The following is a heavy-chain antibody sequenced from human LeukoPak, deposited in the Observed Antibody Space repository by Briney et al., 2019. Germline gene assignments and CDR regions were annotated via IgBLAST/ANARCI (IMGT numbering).Heavy chain of an antibody. CDR2: INHSGST. D-gene: IGHD2-15*01. CDR3: AGYCSGGSCYSFDY. CDR1: GVSFSGYY. V-gene: IGHV4-34*01. Sequence: SETLSLTCAGYGVSFSGYYWSWIRQPPGKGLEWIGEINHSGSTNYNPSLKSRVTISVDTSKNQFSLKLSSVTAADTAVYYCAGYCSGGSCYSFDYWGQGTLVTVSS. J-gene: IGHJ4*02.